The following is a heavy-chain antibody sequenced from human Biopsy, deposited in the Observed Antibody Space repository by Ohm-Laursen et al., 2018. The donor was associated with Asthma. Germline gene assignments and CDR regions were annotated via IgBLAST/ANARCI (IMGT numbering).Heavy chain of an antibody. J-gene: IGHJ4*02. CDR3: ARRGGVRRYFDY. D-gene: IGHD3-16*01. CDR1: GGSISSGAYY. V-gene: IGHV4-30-4*02. CDR2: IYYIGST. Sequence: SDTLSLTCTVSGGSISSGAYYWSRVRQPPGKGLEWIGYIYYIGSTYYNPSLKSRVAISLDTSKNQFSLKLSSVTAADTAVYFCARRGGVRRYFDYWGQGTLVTVSS.